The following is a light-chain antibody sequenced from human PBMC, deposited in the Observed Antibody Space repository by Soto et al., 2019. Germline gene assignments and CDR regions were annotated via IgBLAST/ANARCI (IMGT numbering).Light chain of an antibody. CDR3: PQYGTSPRT. CDR2: GAS. CDR1: QSVSSGS. J-gene: IGKJ1*01. V-gene: IGKV3-20*01. Sequence: EIVLTQSPGTLSLSPGERVTLSCRASQSVSSGSLAWYQQIPGQAPRLLISGASSRATGIPDRFSGSGSGTDFTLTISRLEPEDFAVYYCPQYGTSPRTFGQGTKVEIK.